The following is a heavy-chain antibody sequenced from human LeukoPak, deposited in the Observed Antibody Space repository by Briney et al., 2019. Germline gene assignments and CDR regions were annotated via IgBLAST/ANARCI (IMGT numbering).Heavy chain of an antibody. CDR1: GRCFTSYW. J-gene: IGHJ4*02. D-gene: IGHD3-22*01. Sequence: GGPLKISSQGSGRCFTSYWIVWAHRSPGKGLEWMGIIYPGDSGTRYSPAFQGQVTISADKSISTAYLQWSSLQASDTAMYYCARLGGPFYDSMDYWGQRTLVTVSS. CDR3: ARLGGPFYDSMDY. V-gene: IGHV5-51*07. CDR2: IYPGDSGT.